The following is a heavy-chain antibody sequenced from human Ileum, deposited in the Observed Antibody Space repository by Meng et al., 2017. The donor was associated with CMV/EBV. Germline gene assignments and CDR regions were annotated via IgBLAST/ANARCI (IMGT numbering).Heavy chain of an antibody. CDR3: ARAGINFWSGYHFDS. CDR2: IYYSGST. V-gene: IGHV4-59*01. D-gene: IGHD3-3*01. J-gene: IGHJ4*02. Sequence: SETLSLICTVSGGSISNYYWSWIRQPPGKGLEWIGYIYYSGSTNYNPSLKSRVAISVDTSKNQFSLNLSSVTAADTAVYYCARAGINFWSGYHFDSWGQGTLVTVSS. CDR1: GGSISNYY.